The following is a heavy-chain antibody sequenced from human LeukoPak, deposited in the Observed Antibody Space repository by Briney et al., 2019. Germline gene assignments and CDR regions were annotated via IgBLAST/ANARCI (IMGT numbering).Heavy chain of an antibody. CDR2: IYSGGST. CDR3: AKDREYSSGRSFDY. D-gene: IGHD6-19*01. Sequence: GGSLRLSCAASGFTVSSNYMSWVRQAPGKGLEWVSVIYSGGSTYYADSVKGRFTISRDNSKNTLYLQMNSLRAEDTAVYYCAKDREYSSGRSFDYWGQGTLVTVSS. CDR1: GFTVSSNY. V-gene: IGHV3-53*01. J-gene: IGHJ4*02.